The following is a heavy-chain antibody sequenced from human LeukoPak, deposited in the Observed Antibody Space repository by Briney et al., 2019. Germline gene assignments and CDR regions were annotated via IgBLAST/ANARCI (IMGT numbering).Heavy chain of an antibody. J-gene: IGHJ4*02. V-gene: IGHV3-74*01. CDR2: ISGDGSST. D-gene: IGHD1-7*01. CDR1: GFTFSSYW. Sequence: PGGSLRLSCAAFGFTFSSYWMHWVRQAPGKGLVWVSYISGDGSSTTYADSVKGRFTISRDNAKNTLDLQMNSLRAEDTAVYYCARGGWGTAIDYWAQGTLVTVSS. CDR3: ARGGWGTAIDY.